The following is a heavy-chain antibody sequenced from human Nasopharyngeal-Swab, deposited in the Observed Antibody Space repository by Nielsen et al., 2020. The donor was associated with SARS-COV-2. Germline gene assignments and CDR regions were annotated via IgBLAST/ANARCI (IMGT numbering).Heavy chain of an antibody. CDR3: GIVFDI. D-gene: IGHD2-21*01. Sequence: PGKGLVWVSGIDGDGIRTSYADSVKGRFTVSRDNAKNTLYLQMNSLRVEDTAVYYCGIVFDIWGHGTMVTVSS. J-gene: IGHJ3*02. V-gene: IGHV3-74*03. CDR2: IDGDGIRT.